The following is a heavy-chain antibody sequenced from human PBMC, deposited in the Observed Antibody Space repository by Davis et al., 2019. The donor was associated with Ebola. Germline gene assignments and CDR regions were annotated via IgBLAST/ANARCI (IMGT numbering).Heavy chain of an antibody. V-gene: IGHV1-2*02. CDR1: GYTFTDSY. D-gene: IGHD2-2*01. Sequence: ASVKVSCKASGYTFTDSYIHWVRQAPGQGLEYMGWINPNNGDTYYAPKFQGRVTLTRDTSISTAFMELSGLTSDDTADYYCARGLTGITCCSWGQGTLVTVSS. J-gene: IGHJ5*02. CDR3: ARGLTGITCCS. CDR2: INPNNGDT.